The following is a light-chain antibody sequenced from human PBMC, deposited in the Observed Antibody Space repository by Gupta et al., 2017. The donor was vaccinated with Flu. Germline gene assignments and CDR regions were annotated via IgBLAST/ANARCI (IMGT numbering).Light chain of an antibody. CDR1: QSVSSN. CDR2: GAS. J-gene: IGKJ5*01. V-gene: IGKV3-15*01. Sequence: EIVLTQSPATLSVSPGDGATLSCRASQSVSSNLAWYKQKPGQAPRLLIYGASTMDTGIPARFSGNGSGTEFTLTISSLQSEDFAIYYCQQYNNWPPITFGPGTRVEIK. CDR3: QQYNNWPPIT.